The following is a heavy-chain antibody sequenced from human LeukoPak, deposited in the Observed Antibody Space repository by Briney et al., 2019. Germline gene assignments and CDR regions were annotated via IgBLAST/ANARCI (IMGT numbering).Heavy chain of an antibody. Sequence: PGGSLRLSCAASGLTFSSYSMNWVRQAPGKGLEWVSSISSSSSYIYYADSVKGRFTISRDNAKNSLYLQMNSLRAEDTAVYYCAKDSTHDLYSSSSPDFDYWGQGTLVTVSS. V-gene: IGHV3-21*01. CDR1: GLTFSSYS. J-gene: IGHJ4*02. D-gene: IGHD6-6*01. CDR3: AKDSTHDLYSSSSPDFDY. CDR2: ISSSSSYI.